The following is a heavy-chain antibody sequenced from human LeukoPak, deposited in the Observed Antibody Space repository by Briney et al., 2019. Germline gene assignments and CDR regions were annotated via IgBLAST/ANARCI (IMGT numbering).Heavy chain of an antibody. J-gene: IGHJ4*02. D-gene: IGHD6-19*01. CDR1: GGSISSYY. V-gene: IGHV4-34*01. Sequence: SETLSLTCTVSGGSISSYYWSWIRQPPGKGLEWIGEINHSGSTNYNPSLKSRVTISVDTSKNQFSLKLSSVTAADTAVYYCARGQDSSGWYPYWGQGTLVTVSS. CDR3: ARGQDSSGWYPY. CDR2: INHSGST.